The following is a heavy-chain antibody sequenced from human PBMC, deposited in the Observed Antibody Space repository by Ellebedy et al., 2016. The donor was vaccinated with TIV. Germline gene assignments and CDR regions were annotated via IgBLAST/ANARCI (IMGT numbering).Heavy chain of an antibody. CDR2: IKQVGSEK. D-gene: IGHD6-25*01. Sequence: PSETLSLTCTVSGGPISSSRHYWGWIRQHPGKGLEWVANIKQVGSEKYSVDSVKGRFTISRENAKNSLYLQMNSLRAEDTAVYYCARDRHVGYDAFDIWGQGTMVTVSS. J-gene: IGHJ3*02. CDR3: ARDRHVGYDAFDI. V-gene: IGHV3-7*01. CDR1: GGPISSSRHY.